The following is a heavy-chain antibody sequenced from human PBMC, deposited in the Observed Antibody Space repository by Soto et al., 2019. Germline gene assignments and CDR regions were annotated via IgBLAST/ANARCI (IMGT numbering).Heavy chain of an antibody. CDR2: ISGSSRYT. CDR3: ARPTSGSHYYDY. V-gene: IGHV3-11*06. Sequence: GSLRLSCAASGFNFSDHYMNWIRQAPGKGLEWVSYISGSSRYTNFADSVKGRFTISRDNAKNSLYLQMNSLRAEETAVYYCARPTSGSHYYDYWGQGP. D-gene: IGHD6-19*01. J-gene: IGHJ4*02. CDR1: GFNFSDHY.